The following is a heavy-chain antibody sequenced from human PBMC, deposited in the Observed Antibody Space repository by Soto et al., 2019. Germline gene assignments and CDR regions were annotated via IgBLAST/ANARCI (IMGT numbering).Heavy chain of an antibody. D-gene: IGHD1-26*01. CDR2: ISGSGDST. J-gene: IGHJ4*02. CDR1: GFTFSSYA. V-gene: IGHV3-23*01. Sequence: EVQLLESGGGLVQPGGSLRLSCAASGFTFSSYAMSWVRQAPGKGLEWVSVISGSGDSTYYADSGKGRFTISRDNSKNTLYLQMSRLRADDTAVYYCAKRGSGSQFDYWGQGTLVTVSS. CDR3: AKRGSGSQFDY.